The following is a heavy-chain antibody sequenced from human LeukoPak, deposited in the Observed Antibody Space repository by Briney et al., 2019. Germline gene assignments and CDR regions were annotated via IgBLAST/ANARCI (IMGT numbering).Heavy chain of an antibody. D-gene: IGHD7-27*01. J-gene: IGHJ4*02. CDR3: VKSRGDGVDFDY. V-gene: IGHV3-72*01. CDR1: GFIFSDHY. CDR2: TRNKANSYTT. Sequence: GSLSLSCAASGFIFSDHYMDWVRQAPGKGLEWVGRTRNKANSYTTIYAASVQGRFTISRDESKNSLFLQMNSLKTEDTAVYYCVKSRGDGVDFDYWGQGTLVTVSS.